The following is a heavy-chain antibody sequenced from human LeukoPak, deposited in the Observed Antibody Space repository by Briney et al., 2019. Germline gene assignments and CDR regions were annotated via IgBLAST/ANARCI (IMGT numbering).Heavy chain of an antibody. CDR3: ARGSRGPGKEYGMDV. D-gene: IGHD1-14*01. CDR2: IYYSGST. CDR1: GGSISSYY. J-gene: IGHJ6*02. Sequence: KTSETLSLTCTVSGGSISSYYWSWIRQPPGKGLEWIGYIYYSGSTNYNPSLKSRVTISVDTSKNQFSLKLSSVTAADTAVYYCARGSRGPGKEYGMDVWGQGTTVTVSS. V-gene: IGHV4-59*01.